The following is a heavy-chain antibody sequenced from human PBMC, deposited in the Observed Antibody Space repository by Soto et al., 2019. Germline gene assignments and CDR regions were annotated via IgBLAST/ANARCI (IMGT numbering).Heavy chain of an antibody. J-gene: IGHJ6*02. V-gene: IGHV1-46*01. D-gene: IGHD3-22*01. Sequence: ASVKVSCKASGYTFTSYYMNWVRQAPGQGLEWLGIINPSGGYTTYAQKFQGRVTITADKSTSTAYMELSSLRSEDTAVYYCARDQSGYYDSSGYWDYYYYGMDVWGQGTTVTVSS. CDR3: ARDQSGYYDSSGYWDYYYYGMDV. CDR2: INPSGGYT. CDR1: GYTFTSYY.